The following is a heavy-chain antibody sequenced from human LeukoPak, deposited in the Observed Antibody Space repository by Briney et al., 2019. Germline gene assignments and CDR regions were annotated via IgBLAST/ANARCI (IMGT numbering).Heavy chain of an antibody. J-gene: IGHJ6*03. CDR1: GGSFSGYY. D-gene: IGHD2-2*01. CDR2: INHSGST. CDR3: ARLSQYCSSTSCFYYYYYYYMDV. Sequence: SETLSLTCAVYGGSFSGYYWSWIRQPPGKGLEWIGEINHSGSTNYNPSLKSRVTISVDTSKNQFSLKLSSVTTADTAVYYCARLSQYCSSTSCFYYYYYYYMDVWGKGTTVTVSS. V-gene: IGHV4-34*01.